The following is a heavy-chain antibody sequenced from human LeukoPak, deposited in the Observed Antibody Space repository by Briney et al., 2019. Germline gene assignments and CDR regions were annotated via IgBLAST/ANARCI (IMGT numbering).Heavy chain of an antibody. D-gene: IGHD5-18*01. CDR2: MSYDGSNK. Sequence: GGSLRLSCAASGFTFSSYAMHWVRQSLGKGQEWVAVMSYDGSNKYYADSVKGRFTISRDNSKNTLYLQMNSLRAEDTAVYYCAKTKGYSYGYYFDYWGQGTLVTVSS. J-gene: IGHJ4*02. V-gene: IGHV3-30*18. CDR1: GFTFSSYA. CDR3: AKTKGYSYGYYFDY.